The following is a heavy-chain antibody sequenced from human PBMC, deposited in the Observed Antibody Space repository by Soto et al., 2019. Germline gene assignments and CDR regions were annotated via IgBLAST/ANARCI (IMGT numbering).Heavy chain of an antibody. D-gene: IGHD3-10*01. V-gene: IGHV1-69*02. J-gene: IGHJ4*02. Sequence: QVQLVQSGAEVKKPGSSVRLSCTASGDTFSFYTISWVRQAPGQGPEWMGRIIPMVGMADYPQKFQGRVTISAKKPTSIASMVLSGLGSNDTAVYFCATNYGSGSTHFDYWGQGTLVTVSS. CDR3: ATNYGSGSTHFDY. CDR2: IIPMVGMA. CDR1: GDTFSFYT.